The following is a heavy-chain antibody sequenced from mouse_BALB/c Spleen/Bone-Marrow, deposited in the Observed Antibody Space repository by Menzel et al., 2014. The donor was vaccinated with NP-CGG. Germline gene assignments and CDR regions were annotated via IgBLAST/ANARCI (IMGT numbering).Heavy chain of an antibody. CDR1: GFSLTRYG. Sequence: QVQLQQSGPGLVAPSQSLSITCTVSGFSLTRYGVHWVRQPPGKGLEWLGVIXVGGYINYNSALMSRLSISKDNSKSQVFLKMNSLQTDDTAMYYCARDDYDGYFDYWGQGTTLTVSS. V-gene: IGHV2-9*02. CDR2: IXVGGYI. D-gene: IGHD2-4*01. J-gene: IGHJ2*01. CDR3: ARDDYDGYFDY.